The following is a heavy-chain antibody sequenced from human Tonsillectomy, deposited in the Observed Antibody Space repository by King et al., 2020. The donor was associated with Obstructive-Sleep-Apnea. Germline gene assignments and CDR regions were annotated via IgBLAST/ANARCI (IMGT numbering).Heavy chain of an antibody. J-gene: IGHJ4*02. CDR2: REDNGREK. V-gene: IGHV3-7*03. Sequence: VQLVESGGGLVQPGGSLRLSCVVSGFTFSSSWMAWVRQAPGKGLEWVANREDNGREKSYVDSVRGRYTISRDNAKNSLFLQMTNLRAEDTAVYYCARHQDWKFEYWGQGTLVTVSS. CDR1: GFTFSSSW. D-gene: IGHD1-1*01. CDR3: ARHQDWKFEY.